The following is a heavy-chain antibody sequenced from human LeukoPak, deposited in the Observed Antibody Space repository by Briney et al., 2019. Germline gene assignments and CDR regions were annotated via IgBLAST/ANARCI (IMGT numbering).Heavy chain of an antibody. D-gene: IGHD1-14*01. J-gene: IGHJ6*03. V-gene: IGHV3-53*01. CDR2: IYSGGST. CDR3: ARVFGKGYYHYYMDV. Sequence: PGGSLRLSCAASGFTVSSNYMSWVRQAPGKGLEWVSVIYSGGSTYYADSVKGRFTISRDNSKNTLYLQMNSLRAEDTAVYYCARVFGKGYYHYYMDVWGKGTTVTISS. CDR1: GFTVSSNY.